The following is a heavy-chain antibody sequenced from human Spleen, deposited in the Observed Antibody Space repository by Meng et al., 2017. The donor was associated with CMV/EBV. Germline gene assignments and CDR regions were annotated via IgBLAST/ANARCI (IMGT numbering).Heavy chain of an antibody. D-gene: IGHD6-19*01. CDR3: ARVGQWLPIDY. CDR1: GGSISSSNW. CDR2: SYHSGST. J-gene: IGHJ4*02. Sequence: QVQLQESGPGLVKPSGTLSLTCAVAGGSISSSNWWSRVRQHPGEGLEVIGESYHSGSTNDNPSLKSRVTISVDKSKNQCSLNLSSVTAADTALYYCARVGQWLPIDYWGQGPLVTVSS. V-gene: IGHV4-4*02.